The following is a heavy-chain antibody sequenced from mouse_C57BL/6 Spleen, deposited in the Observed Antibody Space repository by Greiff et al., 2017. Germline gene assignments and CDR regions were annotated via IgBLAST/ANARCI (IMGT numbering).Heavy chain of an antibody. D-gene: IGHD2-4*01. CDR1: GYTFTSYW. V-gene: IGHV1-64*01. J-gene: IGHJ4*01. CDR3: EIYYDYDGGGYYYAMDY. Sequence: QVQLQQPGAELVKPGASVKLSCKASGYTFTSYWMHWVKQRPGQGLEWIGMIHPNSGSTNYNEKFKSKATLTVDKSSSTAYMQLSSLTSEDSAVYYCEIYYDYDGGGYYYAMDYWGQGTSVTVSS. CDR2: IHPNSGST.